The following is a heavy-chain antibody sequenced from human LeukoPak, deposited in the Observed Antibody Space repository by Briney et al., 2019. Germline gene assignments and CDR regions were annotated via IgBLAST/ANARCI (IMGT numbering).Heavy chain of an antibody. CDR2: IYYSGST. V-gene: IGHV4-59*01. Sequence: SETLSLTCTVSGGSISSYYWSWIRQPPGKGLEWIGYIYYSGSTNYNPSLKSRVTISVDTSKNQFSLKLSSVTAADTAVYYCASQYSSSSISDYWGQGTLVTVSS. CDR1: GGSISSYY. D-gene: IGHD6-6*01. J-gene: IGHJ4*02. CDR3: ASQYSSSSISDY.